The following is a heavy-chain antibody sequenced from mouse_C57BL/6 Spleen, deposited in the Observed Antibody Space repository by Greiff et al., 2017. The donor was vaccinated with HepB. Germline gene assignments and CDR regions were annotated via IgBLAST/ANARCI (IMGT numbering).Heavy chain of an antibody. Sequence: EVQRVESGGGLVKPGGSLKLSCAASGFTFSSYAMSWVRQTPEKRLEWVATISDGGSYTYYPDNVKGRFTISRDNAKNNLYLQMSHLKSEDTAMYYCARDWDYGSTFVYWGQGTLVTVSA. D-gene: IGHD1-1*01. J-gene: IGHJ3*01. CDR2: ISDGGSYT. CDR1: GFTFSSYA. CDR3: ARDWDYGSTFVY. V-gene: IGHV5-4*01.